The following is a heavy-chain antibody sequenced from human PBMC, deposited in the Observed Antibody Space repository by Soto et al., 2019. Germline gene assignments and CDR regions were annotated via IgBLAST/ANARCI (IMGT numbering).Heavy chain of an antibody. Sequence: SETLSLTCAVYGGSFSGYYWSWIRQPPGKGLEWIGEINHSGSTNYNPSLKSRVTISVDTSRNQFSLKLSSVTAADTAVYYCARIRITMVRGATRYYYYMYVWGKGTTVTVSS. J-gene: IGHJ6*03. CDR3: ARIRITMVRGATRYYYYMYV. V-gene: IGHV4-34*01. CDR2: INHSGST. CDR1: GGSFSGYY. D-gene: IGHD3-10*01.